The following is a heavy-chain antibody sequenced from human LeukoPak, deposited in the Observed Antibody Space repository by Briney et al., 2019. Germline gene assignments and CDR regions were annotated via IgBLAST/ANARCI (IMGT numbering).Heavy chain of an antibody. Sequence: ASVKVSCKASGGTFSSYAISWVRQAPGQGLEWMGGIIPIFGTANYAQKFQGRVTITADESTSTAYMELSSLGSEDTAVYYCARESSSLRDAFDIWGQGTMVTVSS. CDR1: GGTFSSYA. D-gene: IGHD6-6*01. V-gene: IGHV1-69*13. CDR2: IIPIFGTA. J-gene: IGHJ3*02. CDR3: ARESSSLRDAFDI.